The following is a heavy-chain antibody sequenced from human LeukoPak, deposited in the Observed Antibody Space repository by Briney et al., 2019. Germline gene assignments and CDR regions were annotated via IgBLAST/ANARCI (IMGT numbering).Heavy chain of an antibody. CDR1: GLIFSSYW. J-gene: IGHJ4*02. D-gene: IGHD6-19*01. CDR2: ISSDGSNN. CDR3: ARDGYSSGWYGDFDC. V-gene: IGHV3-30-3*01. Sequence: GGSLRLSCAASGLIFSSYWMSWVRQAPGKGLEWVAVISSDGSNNYYADSVKGRFTISRDNSNNTLYLQLNSLRADDTAVYYCARDGYSSGWYGDFDCWGQGTLVTVSS.